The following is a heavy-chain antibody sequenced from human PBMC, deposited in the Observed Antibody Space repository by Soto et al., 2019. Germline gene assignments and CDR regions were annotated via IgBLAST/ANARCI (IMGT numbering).Heavy chain of an antibody. V-gene: IGHV3-30*18. CDR3: AKEGGYYGSGSYSVGENYYGMDV. J-gene: IGHJ6*02. D-gene: IGHD3-10*01. Sequence: QVQLVESGGGVVQPGRSLRLSCAASGFTFSSYGMHWVRQAPGKGLEWVAVISYDGSNKYYADSVKGRFTISRDNSKKTLYPQMNSARAEDAAVYYCAKEGGYYGSGSYSVGENYYGMDVWGQGTTVTVSS. CDR1: GFTFSSYG. CDR2: ISYDGSNK.